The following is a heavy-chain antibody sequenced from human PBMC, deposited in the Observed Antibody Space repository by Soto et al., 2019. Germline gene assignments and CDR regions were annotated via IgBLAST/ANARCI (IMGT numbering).Heavy chain of an antibody. J-gene: IGHJ4*02. V-gene: IGHV4-39*01. CDR2: ILYTGSA. D-gene: IGHD1-26*01. CDR1: GESMSNTAYY. Sequence: PSETLSLTCNVSGESMSNTAYYWGWIRQTPGKGLEWIGSILYTGSAYYNSSLKSRVTISVDTSKNQFSLKLLSVAAADTAIYYCARLKSTYSGSYYGGGFFDYWGQGSLVTVSS. CDR3: ARLKSTYSGSYYGGGFFDY.